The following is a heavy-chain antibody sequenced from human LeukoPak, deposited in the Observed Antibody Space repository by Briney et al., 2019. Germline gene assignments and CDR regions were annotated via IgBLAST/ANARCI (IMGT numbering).Heavy chain of an antibody. Sequence: SETLSLTCTVSGGSISGYYWSWIRQPAGKGLEWIGRIYTSGSTNYNPSLKSRVTMSVDTSKNQFSLKLSSVTAADTAVYYCARDTDSSGYYFTFDYWGQGTLVTVSS. CDR2: IYTSGST. D-gene: IGHD3-22*01. J-gene: IGHJ4*02. V-gene: IGHV4-4*07. CDR3: ARDTDSSGYYFTFDY. CDR1: GGSISGYY.